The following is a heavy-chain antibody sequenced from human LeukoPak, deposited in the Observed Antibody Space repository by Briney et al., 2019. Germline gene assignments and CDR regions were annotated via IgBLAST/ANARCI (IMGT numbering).Heavy chain of an antibody. V-gene: IGHV4-30-2*01. CDR2: IYHSGST. J-gene: IGHJ4*02. CDR3: ARVANGGYFDY. Sequence: PSQTLSLTCAVSGGSISSGGYSWSWIRQPPGKGLEWIGYIYHSGSTYYNPSLKSRVTISVDRSKNQFSLKLCSVTAADTAVYYCARVANGGYFDYWGQGTLVTVSS. CDR1: GGSISSGGYS.